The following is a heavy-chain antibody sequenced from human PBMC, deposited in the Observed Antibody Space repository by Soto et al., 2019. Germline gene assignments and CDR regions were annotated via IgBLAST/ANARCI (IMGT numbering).Heavy chain of an antibody. CDR2: IIPIFGTA. J-gene: IGHJ6*02. Sequence: QVQLVQSGAAVKKPGSSVKVSCKASGGTFSSYAISWVRQAHGQGLEWMGGIIPIFGTANYAQKFQGRVTITADESTSTAYMELSSLRSEDTAVYYCAVTVTTHYGMDVWGQGTTVTVSS. CDR3: AVTVTTHYGMDV. CDR1: GGTFSSYA. V-gene: IGHV1-69*01. D-gene: IGHD4-17*01.